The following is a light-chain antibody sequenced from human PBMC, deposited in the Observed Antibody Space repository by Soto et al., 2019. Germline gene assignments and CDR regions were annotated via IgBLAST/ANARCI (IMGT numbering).Light chain of an antibody. Sequence: QSVLTQPPSVSGAPGQRVTISCTGSSSNIGAGYDVHWYQQLPGTAPKLLIYGNSNRPSGVPDRFSGSKSGTSASLAITGLQAEDEAYYYCQSDDRILSGGWFGGGTKLTVL. CDR3: QSDDRILSGGW. CDR2: GNS. CDR1: SSNIGAGYD. J-gene: IGLJ3*02. V-gene: IGLV1-40*01.